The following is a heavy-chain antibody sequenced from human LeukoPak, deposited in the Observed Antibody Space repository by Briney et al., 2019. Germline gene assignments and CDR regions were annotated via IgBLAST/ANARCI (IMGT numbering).Heavy chain of an antibody. J-gene: IGHJ5*02. CDR2: INAGNGNT. D-gene: IGHD3-10*01. CDR3: ARAIYGSGLDNWFDP. CDR1: GYTFTSYA. Sequence: EASVKVSCKASGYTFTSYAMHWVRQAPGQRLEWMGWINAGNGNTKYSQKFQGRITITRDTSASTAYMELSSLRSEDTAAYYCARAIYGSGLDNWFDPWGQGTLVTVSS. V-gene: IGHV1-3*01.